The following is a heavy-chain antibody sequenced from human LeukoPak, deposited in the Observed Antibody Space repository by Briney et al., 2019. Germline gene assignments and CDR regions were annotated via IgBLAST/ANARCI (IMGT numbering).Heavy chain of an antibody. CDR2: ISYDGSNK. Sequence: PGRSLRLSCAASGFTFSSYGMHWVRQAPGKGLEWVAVISYDGSNKYYADSVKGRFTISRDNSKNTLYLQTNSLRAEDTAVYYCAKDDYDILTGYLNGYWGQGTLVTVSS. J-gene: IGHJ4*02. CDR3: AKDDYDILTGYLNGY. V-gene: IGHV3-30*18. CDR1: GFTFSSYG. D-gene: IGHD3-9*01.